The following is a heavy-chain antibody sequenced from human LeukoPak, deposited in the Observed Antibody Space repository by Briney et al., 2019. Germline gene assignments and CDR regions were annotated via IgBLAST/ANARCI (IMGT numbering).Heavy chain of an antibody. CDR3: ARDPARRGYYYYMDV. Sequence: GGSLTLSCAASGFTFSSYAMHWVRQAPGKGLEWVAVISYDGSNKYYADSVKGRFTISRDNSKNTLYLQMNSLRAEDPAVYYCARDPARRGYYYYMDVWGKGTTVTVSS. V-gene: IGHV3-30*01. J-gene: IGHJ6*03. CDR2: ISYDGSNK. CDR1: GFTFSSYA. D-gene: IGHD6-6*01.